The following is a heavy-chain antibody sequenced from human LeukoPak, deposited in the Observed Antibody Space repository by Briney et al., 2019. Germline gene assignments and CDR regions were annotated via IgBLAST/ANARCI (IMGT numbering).Heavy chain of an antibody. CDR1: GFTFDDYA. CDR2: ISWNSGSI. Sequence: GGSLRLSCAASGFTFDDYAVHWVRQAPGKGLEWVSGISWNSGSIGYADSVKGRFTISRDNAKNSLYLQMNSLRAEDTALYYCAKGHTAMVTTPPDYWGQGTLVTVSS. J-gene: IGHJ4*02. D-gene: IGHD5-18*01. V-gene: IGHV3-9*01. CDR3: AKGHTAMVTTPPDY.